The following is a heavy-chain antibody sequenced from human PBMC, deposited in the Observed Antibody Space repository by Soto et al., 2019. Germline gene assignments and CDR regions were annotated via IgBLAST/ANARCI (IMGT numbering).Heavy chain of an antibody. CDR1: GYTFTGNY. CDR3: ARGDKLSLYPQLDY. V-gene: IGHV1-2*04. Sequence: QVQLAQSGAEVKKPGASVKVSCKASGYTFTGNYMHWVRQAPGQGFEWMGWINVNSGGTKYAQKFQGWVTMTRDTSISTAYMELSRLRSDDTAVYYCARGDKLSLYPQLDYWGQGTLVTVSS. CDR2: INVNSGGT. J-gene: IGHJ4*02. D-gene: IGHD3-16*02.